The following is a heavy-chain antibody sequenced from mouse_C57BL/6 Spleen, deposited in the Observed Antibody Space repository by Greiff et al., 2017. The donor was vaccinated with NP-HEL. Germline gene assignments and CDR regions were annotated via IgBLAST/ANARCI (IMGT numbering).Heavy chain of an antibody. CDR2: IDPEDGET. D-gene: IGHD1-1*01. CDR3: AVYYGSSYLDY. V-gene: IGHV14-2*01. Sequence: VHVKQSGAELVKPGASVKLSCTASGFNIKDYYMHWVKQRTEQGLEWIGRIDPEDGETKYAPKFQGKATITADTSSNTAYLQLSSLTSEDTAVYYCAVYYGSSYLDYWGQGTTLTVSS. CDR1: GFNIKDYY. J-gene: IGHJ2*01.